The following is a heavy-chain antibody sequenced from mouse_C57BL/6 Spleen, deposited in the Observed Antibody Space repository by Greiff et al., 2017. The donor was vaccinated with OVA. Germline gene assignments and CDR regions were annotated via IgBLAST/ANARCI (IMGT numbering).Heavy chain of an antibody. CDR3: ARNTRLRQFDY. CDR2: IWSGGST. D-gene: IGHD2-4*01. J-gene: IGHJ2*01. Sequence: QVQLQQSGPGLVQPSQSLSITCTVSGFSLTSYGVHWVRQSPGKGLEWLGVIWSGGSTDYNAAFISRLSISKDNSKSQVFFKMNSLQADDTAIYYCARNTRLRQFDYWGQGTTLTGSS. V-gene: IGHV2-2*01. CDR1: GFSLTSYG.